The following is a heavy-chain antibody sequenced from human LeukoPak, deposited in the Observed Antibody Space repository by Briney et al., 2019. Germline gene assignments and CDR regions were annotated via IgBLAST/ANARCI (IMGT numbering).Heavy chain of an antibody. J-gene: IGHJ4*02. Sequence: PSETLSLTCDVSGYSISSDYYWGWIRQPPGKGLEWIGSIYHSGNTYYNTSLKSRITISANTSKNQFLLKLSSVTAADTAVYYCARSPAYWGQGTLVTVSS. CDR2: IYHSGNT. CDR3: ARSPAY. CDR1: GYSISSDYY. V-gene: IGHV4-38-2*01.